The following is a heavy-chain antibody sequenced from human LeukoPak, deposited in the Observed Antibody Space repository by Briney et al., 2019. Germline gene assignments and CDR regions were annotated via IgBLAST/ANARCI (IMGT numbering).Heavy chain of an antibody. CDR2: ISAYNGNT. CDR3: ARVSWQDYYYYYGMDV. J-gene: IGHJ6*02. D-gene: IGHD5-12*01. CDR1: GYTFTSYG. Sequence: GASVKVSCKASGYTFTSYGIGWVRQAPGQGLEWMGWISAYNGNTNYAQKLQGRVTMTTDTSTSTAYMELRSLRSDDTAVYYCARVSWQDYYYYYGMDVWGQGTTVTVSS. V-gene: IGHV1-18*01.